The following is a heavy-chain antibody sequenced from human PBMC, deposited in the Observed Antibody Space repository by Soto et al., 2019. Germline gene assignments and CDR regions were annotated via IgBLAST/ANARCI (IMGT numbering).Heavy chain of an antibody. Sequence: GVPLRLSCAAAGVKCSNYAMSWVRQAPRKGLEWVSTISGSAAGTYYADSVKGRFTISRDNSKDTLFLQMNSLRTEDTAVYYCAKSPCSSNSCYRPFDFWGQGTLVTVSS. D-gene: IGHD2-2*01. CDR3: AKSPCSSNSCYRPFDF. J-gene: IGHJ4*02. V-gene: IGHV3-23*01. CDR2: ISGSAAGT. CDR1: GVKCSNYA.